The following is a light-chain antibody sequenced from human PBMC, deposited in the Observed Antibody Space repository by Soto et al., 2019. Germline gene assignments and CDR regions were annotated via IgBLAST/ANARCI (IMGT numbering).Light chain of an antibody. Sequence: DIQLTQSPSTLSGSFGDRVTITWGASQTISSWLAWYQQKPVKAPKLLIYKASTLKSGVPSRFSGSGYGTEFTLTISSLQTDDFATYYCQHYNSYSEAFGQGTKVDIK. V-gene: IGKV1-5*03. J-gene: IGKJ1*01. CDR2: KAS. CDR3: QHYNSYSEA. CDR1: QTISSW.